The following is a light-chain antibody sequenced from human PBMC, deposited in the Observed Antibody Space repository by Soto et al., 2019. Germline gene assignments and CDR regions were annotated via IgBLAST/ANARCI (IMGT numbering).Light chain of an antibody. CDR2: EAS. CDR3: ELSFHTPYT. CDR1: QNINKN. Sequence: IQMTQSPSSLSAFVGDSVTISCRASQNINKNLNWYQQKSGKAPSLLMYEASTLQSGVPSRFSGSGSGTDFTLGITNLQPEDFAAYYCELSFHTPYTFCQGTKLEI. J-gene: IGKJ2*01. V-gene: IGKV1-39*01.